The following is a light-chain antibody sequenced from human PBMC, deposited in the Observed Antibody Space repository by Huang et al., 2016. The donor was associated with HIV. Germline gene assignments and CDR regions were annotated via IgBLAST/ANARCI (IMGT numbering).Light chain of an antibody. CDR1: QSVSRN. CDR3: QQYNNWPPMYT. CDR2: GAS. Sequence: EIVLTQSPATRSMSPGQRATLSCRASQSVSRNLAWFQQKPGQAPRLLIYGASTRATGSPARVSGSGSGTEFTLTISSLQSEDFAVYYCQQYNNWPPMYTFGQGTKLEV. J-gene: IGKJ2*01. V-gene: IGKV3-15*01.